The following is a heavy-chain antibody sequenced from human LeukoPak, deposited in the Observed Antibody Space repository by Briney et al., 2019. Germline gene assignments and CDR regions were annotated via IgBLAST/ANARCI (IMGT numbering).Heavy chain of an antibody. CDR3: ARAAYCGGDCLGVEHYYYYMDV. Sequence: PSETLSLTCAVYGGSLSAYYWTWIRQPPGKGLEWIGEINHGGSTNYNPSLKSRVTISVDTSKNQFSLKLSSVTAADTAVYYCARAAYCGGDCLGVEHYYYYMDVWGKGTTVTISS. D-gene: IGHD2-21*02. J-gene: IGHJ6*03. V-gene: IGHV4-34*01. CDR2: INHGGST. CDR1: GGSLSAYY.